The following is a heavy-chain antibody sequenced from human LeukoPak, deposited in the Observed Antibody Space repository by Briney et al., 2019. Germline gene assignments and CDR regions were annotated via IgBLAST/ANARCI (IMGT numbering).Heavy chain of an antibody. CDR1: GYTFTSYG. V-gene: IGHV1-18*01. CDR2: SSAYNGNT. J-gene: IGHJ6*03. D-gene: IGHD6-6*01. Sequence: ASVKVSCKASGYTFTSYGISWGRQAPGQGVEWRGWSSAYNGNTNYAQKLQRRVTMTTDTSTSTAYMELRSLRSDDTAVYYCARDCSSEGPNYYYMDVWGKGTTVTVSS. CDR3: ARDCSSEGPNYYYMDV.